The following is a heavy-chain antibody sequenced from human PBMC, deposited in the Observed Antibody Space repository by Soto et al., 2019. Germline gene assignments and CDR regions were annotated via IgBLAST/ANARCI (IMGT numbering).Heavy chain of an antibody. CDR3: TRHEAYCGGDCHKSDWFDP. V-gene: IGHV3-73*01. CDR1: GSTFSGSA. CDR2: IRSKVNSYAT. D-gene: IGHD2-21*02. J-gene: IGHJ5*02. Sequence: PGGSLRLSCAASGSTFSGSAVHWVRQAYGKGLEWVGRIRSKVNSYATTYAASVKGRFIISRDDSENTAYLQMNSLRSDDTAVYYCTRHEAYCGGDCHKSDWFDPWSQGSLVTVSS.